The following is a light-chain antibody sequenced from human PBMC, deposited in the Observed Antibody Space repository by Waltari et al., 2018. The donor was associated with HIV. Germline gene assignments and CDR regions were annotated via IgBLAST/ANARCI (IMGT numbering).Light chain of an antibody. CDR2: SSK. V-gene: IGLV1-44*01. CDR1: SSNIERNT. J-gene: IGLJ1*01. CDR3: AAWDDSLDGYV. Sequence: QSVLTQPPSASGTPGQRVTISCSGSSSNIERNTVNWYQPFPGTTPKVVIYSSKQRPPGVPDRFAGARSGTSASLAIIGLQSEYEAHYYCAAWDDSLDGYVFGPGTEVTVL.